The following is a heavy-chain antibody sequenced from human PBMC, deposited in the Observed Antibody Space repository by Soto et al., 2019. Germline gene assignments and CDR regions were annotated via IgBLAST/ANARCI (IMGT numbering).Heavy chain of an antibody. CDR1: GFTFTTYW. CDR2: IKQDGSET. J-gene: IGHJ1*01. Sequence: EVQVVESGGGLVQPGGSLRLSCAASGFTFTTYWMTWVRQAPGKGLEWVANIKQDGSETYYMDSVKGRFTISRDNSKNLLYLQMNGQRAADTSVYYCLGGVHWGQGTLVTVSS. CDR3: LGGVH. D-gene: IGHD2-8*02. V-gene: IGHV3-7*01.